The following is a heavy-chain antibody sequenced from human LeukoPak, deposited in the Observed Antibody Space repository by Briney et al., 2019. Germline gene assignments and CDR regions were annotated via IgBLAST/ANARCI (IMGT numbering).Heavy chain of an antibody. CDR1: GGSISSHC. D-gene: IGHD3-3*01. V-gene: IGHV4-59*11. J-gene: IGHJ3*02. Sequence: KASETLSLTCTVAGGSISSHCWSWIRQPPGKGLEWIGYIYYSGSTNYNPSLKSRVTISVDTSKNQFSLKLSSVTAADTAVYYCARLRPYHFWSGYYYDAFDIWGQGTMVTVCS. CDR3: ARLRPYHFWSGYYYDAFDI. CDR2: IYYSGST.